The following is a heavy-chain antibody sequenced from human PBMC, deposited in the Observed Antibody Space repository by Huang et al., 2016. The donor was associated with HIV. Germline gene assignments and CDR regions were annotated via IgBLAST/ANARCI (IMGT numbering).Heavy chain of an antibody. CDR1: GFSISSYW. CDR3: ARDPRIQSWLNFFDY. V-gene: IGHV3-74*01. D-gene: IGHD3-22*01. Sequence: EVQLVESGGGLVQPGGSLRLSCAASGFSISSYWMHWVRQAPGTGLVWVSGINSDGSSTSYADSVKGRFTISRDNAKNTLYLQMNSLRAEDTAVYYCARDPRIQSWLNFFDYWGQGTLVSVSS. CDR2: INSDGSST. J-gene: IGHJ4*02.